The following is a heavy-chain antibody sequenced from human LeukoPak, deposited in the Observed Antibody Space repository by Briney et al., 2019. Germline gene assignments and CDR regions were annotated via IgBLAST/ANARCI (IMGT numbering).Heavy chain of an antibody. J-gene: IGHJ4*02. D-gene: IGHD3/OR15-3a*01. CDR3: AKAWFFYYFDY. V-gene: IGHV3-9*01. CDR1: GFTFDDYA. Sequence: GGSLRLSCAASGFTFDDYAMHWVRQAPGKGLEWVSGISWNSGSIGYADSVKGRFTISRDNAKNSLYLQMNSLRAEDTALYYCAKAWFFYYFDYWGQGTLVTVFS. CDR2: ISWNSGSI.